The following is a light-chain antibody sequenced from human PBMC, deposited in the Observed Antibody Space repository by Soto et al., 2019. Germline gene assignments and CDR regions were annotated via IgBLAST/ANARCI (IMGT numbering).Light chain of an antibody. V-gene: IGLV2-8*01. CDR2: EVS. J-gene: IGLJ1*01. CDR3: SSYAGDKTYV. CDR1: SRGIGHYNY. Sequence: QSVLAQPPSACGSPGQTVSISCTGTSRGIGHYNYVSSYQQQPGKGHKLIICEVSNPHSGVPDRFSPSNFAITTSLTVAGLQAEDEADYHCSSYAGDKTYVFGSGTKVTVL.